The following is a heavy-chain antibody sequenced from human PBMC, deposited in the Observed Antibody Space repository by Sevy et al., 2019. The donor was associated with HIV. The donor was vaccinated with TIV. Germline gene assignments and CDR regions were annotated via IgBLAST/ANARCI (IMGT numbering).Heavy chain of an antibody. V-gene: IGHV3-30*04. CDR2: IPDDGNNI. CDR3: ARGGFSSSWSLGNYFDY. Sequence: GGSLRLSCATSGFTFNNYALHWVRQAPGKGLEWVAVIPDDGNNIYYADSVKCRFTISRDNSKSTLFLQMNSLRAEDTAVYYCARGGFSSSWSLGNYFDYWGQGTLVTVSS. CDR1: GFTFNNYA. J-gene: IGHJ4*02. D-gene: IGHD6-13*01.